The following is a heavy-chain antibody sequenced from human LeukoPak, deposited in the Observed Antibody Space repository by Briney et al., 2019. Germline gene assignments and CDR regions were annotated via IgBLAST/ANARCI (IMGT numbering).Heavy chain of an antibody. CDR2: ISSTSTYI. CDR1: EFTFSSYT. D-gene: IGHD1-26*01. J-gene: IGHJ4*02. Sequence: GGSLRLSCAASEFTFSSYTINWVRQAPGKGLEWVSSISSTSTYISYADSVKGRFTISRDNAKNSLYLQMNSLRAEDTAVYYCSRGGGNCDYWGQGTLVTVSA. V-gene: IGHV3-21*01. CDR3: SRGGGNCDY.